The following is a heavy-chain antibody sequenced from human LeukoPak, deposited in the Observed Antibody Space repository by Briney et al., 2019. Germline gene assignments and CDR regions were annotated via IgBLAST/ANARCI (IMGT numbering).Heavy chain of an antibody. Sequence: PGFSLTLSCAASGFTFSNYGMHWVRQAAGKGLDWVAVIWYDGSNKYYADSVRGRFTISRDHSKNRLYLQMNSLRAEDTAVYFCARDGFPGAVTQNEGWWFCDLWGRGTLVTVSS. V-gene: IGHV3-33*01. CDR1: GFTFSNYG. D-gene: IGHD4-17*01. CDR2: IWYDGSNK. J-gene: IGHJ2*01. CDR3: ARDGFPGAVTQNEGWWFCDL.